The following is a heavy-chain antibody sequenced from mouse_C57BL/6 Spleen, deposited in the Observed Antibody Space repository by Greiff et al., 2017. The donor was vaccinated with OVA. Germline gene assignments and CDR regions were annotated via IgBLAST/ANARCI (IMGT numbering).Heavy chain of an antibody. D-gene: IGHD1-1*01. V-gene: IGHV14-2*01. CDR3: GCTTVVANWYFDV. J-gene: IGHJ1*03. CDR1: GFNIKDYY. Sequence: EVQLQQSGAELVKPGASVKLSCTASGFNIKDYYMHWVKQRTEQGLEWSGRIDPEDGETKYAPKFQGKATITADTSSNTAYLQLSSLTSEDTAVYYCGCTTVVANWYFDVWGTGTTVTVSS. CDR2: IDPEDGET.